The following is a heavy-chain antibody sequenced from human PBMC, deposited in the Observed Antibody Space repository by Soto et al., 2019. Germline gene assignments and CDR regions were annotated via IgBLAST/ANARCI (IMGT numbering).Heavy chain of an antibody. D-gene: IGHD5-18*01. J-gene: IGHJ4*02. V-gene: IGHV3-23*01. Sequence: EVPLLESGGGLVQPGGSLRLSCVASGFTFSSYAMSWVRQAPGKGLEWVSGISGSGGSTYYADSVKGRFTISRDNSKNTLYVQINSLRAEDTAIYYCAKAALVYYFDYWGQGTQVTVSS. CDR2: ISGSGGST. CDR3: AKAALVYYFDY. CDR1: GFTFSSYA.